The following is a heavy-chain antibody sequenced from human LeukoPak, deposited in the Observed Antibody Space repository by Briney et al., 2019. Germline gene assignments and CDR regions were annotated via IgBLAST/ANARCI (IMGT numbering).Heavy chain of an antibody. V-gene: IGHV3-30*03. CDR3: ARGNRGFDY. Sequence: GGSLRLSCAASGFTFSSYGMHWVRQAPGKGLEWVAVISYDGSNKYYADSVKGRFTISRDNAKNTLFLQMNSLRAEDTALYYCARGNRGFDYWGQGTLVTVSS. CDR1: GFTFSSYG. D-gene: IGHD1-14*01. CDR2: ISYDGSNK. J-gene: IGHJ4*02.